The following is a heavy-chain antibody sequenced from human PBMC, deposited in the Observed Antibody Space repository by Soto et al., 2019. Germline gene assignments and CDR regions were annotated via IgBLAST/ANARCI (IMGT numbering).Heavy chain of an antibody. D-gene: IGHD4-17*01. Sequence: GESLKISCQVSGYTFTIYWIGWVRQMPGKGLEWMGIIYPSDSDTRYSPSFQGQVTISADQSINTAYLQWDSLKASDTAIYYCARPANTVADHFDLCGQGPPVTVSS. CDR2: IYPSDSDT. V-gene: IGHV5-51*01. J-gene: IGHJ4*02. CDR1: GYTFTIYW. CDR3: ARPANTVADHFDL.